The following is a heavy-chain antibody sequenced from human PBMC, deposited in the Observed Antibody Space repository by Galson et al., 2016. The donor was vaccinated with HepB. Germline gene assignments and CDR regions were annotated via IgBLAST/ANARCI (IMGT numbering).Heavy chain of an antibody. CDR1: GFTFSRSG. Sequence: SLRLSCAASGFTFSRSGMLWVRQAPGKGLQWVALISYDGSRKYYADSVKGRFTISRDNSKNTLFLQMSSLRAADTAVYYCARAPYGSGNSYYFGYCGQGTLVTVSS. CDR2: ISYDGSRK. D-gene: IGHD3-10*01. V-gene: IGHV3-30*03. CDR3: ARAPYGSGNSYYFGY. J-gene: IGHJ4*02.